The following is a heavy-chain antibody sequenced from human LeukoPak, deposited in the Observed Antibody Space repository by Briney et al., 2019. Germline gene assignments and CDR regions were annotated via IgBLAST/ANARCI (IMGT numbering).Heavy chain of an antibody. CDR2: ISHDGTVQ. CDR3: AKEHREKSSREYDF. CDR1: GFTFSSYG. J-gene: IGHJ4*02. Sequence: GGSLRLSCVASGFTFSSYGMQWVRQAPGKGLEWVAVISHDGTVQYYADSVKGRFTISRGTSKSSLYLQMNSLRPEDTAVYFCAKEHREKSSREYDFWGQGTLVTVSS. V-gene: IGHV3-30*18. D-gene: IGHD3-10*01.